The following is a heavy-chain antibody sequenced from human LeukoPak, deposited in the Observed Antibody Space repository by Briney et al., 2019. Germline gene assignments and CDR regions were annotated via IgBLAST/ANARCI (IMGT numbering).Heavy chain of an antibody. CDR3: ASGSYYFDY. CDR1: GYSISSGYY. V-gene: IGHV4-38-2*01. Sequence: LETLSLTCAVSGYSISSGYYWGWIRQPPGKGLEWIGSIYHSGSTYYNPSLKSRVTISVDTSKNQFSLKLSSVTAADTAVYYCASGSYYFDYWGQGTLVTVSS. D-gene: IGHD1-26*01. J-gene: IGHJ4*02. CDR2: IYHSGST.